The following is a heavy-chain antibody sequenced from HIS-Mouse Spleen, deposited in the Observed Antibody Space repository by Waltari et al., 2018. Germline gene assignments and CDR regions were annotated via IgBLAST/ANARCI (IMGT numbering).Heavy chain of an antibody. J-gene: IGHJ4*02. V-gene: IGHV4-34*01. CDR2: INHSGST. D-gene: IGHD4-17*01. CDR1: GGSFSGYY. Sequence: QVQLQQWGAGLLKPSETLSLTCAVYGGSFSGYYWSWIRQPPGTGLEWIWEINHSGSTNYNPSLKSRVTISVDTSKNQFSLKLSSVTAADTAVYYCARGRSPATVTIGYYFDYWGQGTLVTVSS. CDR3: ARGRSPATVTIGYYFDY.